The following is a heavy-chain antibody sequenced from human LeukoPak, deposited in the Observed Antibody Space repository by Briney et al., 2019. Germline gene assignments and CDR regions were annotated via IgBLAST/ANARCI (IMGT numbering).Heavy chain of an antibody. D-gene: IGHD2-2*01. CDR1: GFTFSSYS. J-gene: IGHJ6*03. Sequence: GGSLRLPCAAPGFTFSSYSMNWVRQAPGKGLEWVSYISSSSSTIYYADSVKGRFTISRDNAKNSLYLQMNSLRAEDTAVYYCARSAARGFYYYYYMDVWGKGTTVTVSS. CDR3: ARSAARGFYYYYYMDV. CDR2: ISSSSSTI. V-gene: IGHV3-48*01.